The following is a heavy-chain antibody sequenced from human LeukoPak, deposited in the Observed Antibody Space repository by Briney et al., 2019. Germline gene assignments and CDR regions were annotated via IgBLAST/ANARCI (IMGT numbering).Heavy chain of an antibody. CDR3: ASKYYGSGSFDY. CDR2: IIPILGIA. Sequence: SVKVSCKASLCTFSKYTISWVGQAAGQEGEGMGRIIPILGIANYAQKLQGRVTITADKSTSTAYMELSSLRSEDTAVYYCASKYYGSGSFDYWGQGALVTVSS. J-gene: IGHJ4*02. D-gene: IGHD3-10*01. CDR1: LCTFSKYT. V-gene: IGHV1-69*02.